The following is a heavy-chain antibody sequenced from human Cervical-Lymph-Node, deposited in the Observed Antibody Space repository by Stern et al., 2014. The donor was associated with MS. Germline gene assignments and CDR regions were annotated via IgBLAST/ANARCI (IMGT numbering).Heavy chain of an antibody. CDR1: GFTFSNFG. V-gene: IGHV3-30*18. CDR3: AKGRTVAGKGVGAFDV. J-gene: IGHJ3*01. D-gene: IGHD6-19*01. CDR2: ISYDGGNE. Sequence: VQLVESGGGVVQPGRSLRLSCAASGFTFSNFGMHWGRQAPGKGLEWVTLISYDGGNEYYADFVKGRFTISRDDSKNNLYLQLNSLRPEDTAVYYCAKGRTVAGKGVGAFDVWGQGTLVTVSS.